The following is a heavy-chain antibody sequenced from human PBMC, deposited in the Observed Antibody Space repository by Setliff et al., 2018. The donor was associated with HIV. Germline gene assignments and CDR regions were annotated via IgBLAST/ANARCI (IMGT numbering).Heavy chain of an antibody. CDR3: TRRRRGYCTSTSCLYYYYMDV. D-gene: IGHD2-2*01. J-gene: IGHJ6*03. V-gene: IGHV3-49*04. Sequence: GGSLRLSCTGSGFTFGDDAMGWVRQAPGKGLEWVGFIRSKAYGGTTEYAASVEGRFTISRVDSKSIAYLQMKSLKTEDTAVYFCTRRRRGYCTSTSCLYYYYMDVWGKGTTVTAP. CDR2: IRSKAYGGTT. CDR1: GFTFGDDA.